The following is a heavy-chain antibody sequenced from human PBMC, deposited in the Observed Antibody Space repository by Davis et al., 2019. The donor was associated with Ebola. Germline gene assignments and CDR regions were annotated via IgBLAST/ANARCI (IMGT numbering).Heavy chain of an antibody. CDR2: VSWNAGST. CDR3: ATEYCSSSSCNGEYFKH. CDR1: GVTFDDYG. V-gene: IGHV3-20*04. Sequence: GESLKISCEASGVTFDDYGMSWVRQVPGKGLEWISTVSWNAGSTSYADSVKGRFTISRDTAKNSLYLQMNRLRAEDTALYYCATEYCSSSSCNGEYFKHWGQGTLVTVSS. J-gene: IGHJ1*01. D-gene: IGHD2-2*01.